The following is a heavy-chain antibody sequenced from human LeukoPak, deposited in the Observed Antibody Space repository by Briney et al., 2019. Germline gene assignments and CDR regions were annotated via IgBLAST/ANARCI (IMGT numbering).Heavy chain of an antibody. V-gene: IGHV3-21*01. CDR1: GFTFSSYT. CDR2: ISTSSSYI. J-gene: IGHJ4*02. Sequence: GGSLRLSCAASGFTFSSYTMNWVRQAPGKGLEWVSFISTSSSYIYYADSVKGRFTISRDNAKNSLFLQMNSLRAEDTAVYYCVKTRYGDFDYWGQGALVTVSS. D-gene: IGHD4-17*01. CDR3: VKTRYGDFDY.